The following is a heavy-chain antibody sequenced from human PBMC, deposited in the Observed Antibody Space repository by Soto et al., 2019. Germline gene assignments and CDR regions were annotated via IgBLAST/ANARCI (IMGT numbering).Heavy chain of an antibody. Sequence: ASVKVSCKASGYLFISYGTSWVRQAPGQGLEWMGRISAYNGNTNYAQNLQVRVTMTTDTSTSTAYMELRSLRSDDTAVYYCARDLDGSGSYYTDYWGPGTLVTVSS. CDR1: GYLFISYG. V-gene: IGHV1-18*01. J-gene: IGHJ4*02. CDR3: ARDLDGSGSYYTDY. CDR2: ISAYNGNT. D-gene: IGHD3-10*01.